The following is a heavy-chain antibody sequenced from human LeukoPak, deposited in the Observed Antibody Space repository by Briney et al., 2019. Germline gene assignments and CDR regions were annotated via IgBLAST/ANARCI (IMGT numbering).Heavy chain of an antibody. CDR1: GGTFSSYA. CDR3: AIGGGWFYFDY. Sequence: SVKVSCKASGGTFSSYAISWVRQAPGQGLEWMGGIIPIFGTANYAQKFQGRGTITGAESTSTAYMELSSLRSEDTVVYYCAIGGGWFYFDYWGQGTLGTVSS. D-gene: IGHD6-19*01. J-gene: IGHJ4*02. CDR2: IIPIFGTA. V-gene: IGHV1-69*01.